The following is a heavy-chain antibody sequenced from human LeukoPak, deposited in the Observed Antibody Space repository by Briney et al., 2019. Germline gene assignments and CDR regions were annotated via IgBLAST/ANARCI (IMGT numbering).Heavy chain of an antibody. CDR1: GGSFGGYY. J-gene: IGHJ4*02. Sequence: SETLSLTCAVYGGSFGGYYWSWIRQPPGKGLEWIGEINHSGSTNYNPSLKSRVTISVDTSKNQFSLKLSSVTAADTAVYYCAREATLTNFDYWGQGTLVTVSS. CDR3: AREATLTNFDY. CDR2: INHSGST. V-gene: IGHV4-34*01. D-gene: IGHD4-17*01.